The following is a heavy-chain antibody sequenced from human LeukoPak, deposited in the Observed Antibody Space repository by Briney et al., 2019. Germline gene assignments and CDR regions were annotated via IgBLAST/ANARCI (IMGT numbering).Heavy chain of an antibody. Sequence: PGGSLRLSCAASGFSLRSSDMNWIRQAPGKGLEWVSAISGTVGGTTYYADSVKGRFTISRDKSKNTLYLQMNSLRAEDTAVYYCAKYCSLASYSGSLVDYWGQGTLVTVSS. CDR1: GFSLRSSD. CDR2: ISGTVGGTT. D-gene: IGHD1-26*01. CDR3: AKYCSLASYSGSLVDY. J-gene: IGHJ4*02. V-gene: IGHV3-23*01.